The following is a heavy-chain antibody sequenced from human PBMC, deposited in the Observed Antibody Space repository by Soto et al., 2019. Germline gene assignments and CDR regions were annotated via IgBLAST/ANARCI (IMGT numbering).Heavy chain of an antibody. CDR3: ARGARRDGYNYDAFDI. D-gene: IGHD5-12*01. Sequence: SDTLSLTCSVSGGSISNHYLNWIRQSPGKGLEWIGYITDRGSTNYNPPLSRRATISGDTAKNQFSLKVTHATAADTAVYYCARGARRDGYNYDAFDIWGQGTLVTVSS. CDR2: ITDRGST. V-gene: IGHV4-59*08. J-gene: IGHJ3*02. CDR1: GGSISNHY.